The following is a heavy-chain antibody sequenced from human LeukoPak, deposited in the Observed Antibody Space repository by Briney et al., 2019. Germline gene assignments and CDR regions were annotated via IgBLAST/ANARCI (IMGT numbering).Heavy chain of an antibody. Sequence: SETLSLTCAVYGGSFSGYYWSWIRQPPGKGLEWIGEINHSGSTNYNPSLKSRVTISVDTSKNQFSLKLSSVTAADTAVYYCARDTAMVLFDYWGQGTLVTVSS. CDR3: ARDTAMVLFDY. D-gene: IGHD5-18*01. J-gene: IGHJ4*02. V-gene: IGHV4-34*01. CDR1: GGSFSGYY. CDR2: INHSGST.